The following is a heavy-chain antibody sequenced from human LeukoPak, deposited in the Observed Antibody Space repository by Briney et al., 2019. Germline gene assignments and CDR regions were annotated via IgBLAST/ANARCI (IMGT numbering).Heavy chain of an antibody. CDR2: VNDGGSDA. D-gene: IGHD3-10*01. V-gene: IGHV3-23*01. Sequence: PGGSLRLSCAASGFTFSTYAMAWVRQAPGKGLEWVSSVNDGGSDAYYADSVKGRFIISRDNSKNTLYLQMNSLRAEDTAVYYCAKSGTSLNFDYWGQGTLVTVSS. CDR3: AKSGTSLNFDY. CDR1: GFTFSTYA. J-gene: IGHJ4*02.